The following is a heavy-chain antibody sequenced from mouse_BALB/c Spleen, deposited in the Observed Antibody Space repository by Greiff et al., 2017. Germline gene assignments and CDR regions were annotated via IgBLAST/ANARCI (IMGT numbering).Heavy chain of an antibody. J-gene: IGHJ4*01. CDR1: GYTFTDYN. CDR3: ARCYYDYAMDY. Sequence: VHVKQSGPELVKPGASVKISCKASGYTFTDYNMHWVKQSHGKSLEWIGYIYPYNGGTGYNQKFKSKATLTVDNSSSTAYMELRSLTSEDSAVYYCARCYYDYAMDYWGQGTSVTVSS. D-gene: IGHD2-4*01. V-gene: IGHV1S29*02. CDR2: IYPYNGGT.